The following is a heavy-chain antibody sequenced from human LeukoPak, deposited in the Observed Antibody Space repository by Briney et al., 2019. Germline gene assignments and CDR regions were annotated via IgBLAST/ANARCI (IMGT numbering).Heavy chain of an antibody. J-gene: IGHJ5*02. D-gene: IGHD6-19*01. CDR2: ISGSGGNT. Sequence: PGGSLRLSCAASGFTFSSYAMSWVRRAPGKGLEWVSSISGSGGNTYYAQSVKGRFTISRDNSENTLYLQMDTLRADDTALYFCAKDPYNTAVANTNGWFDPWGQRTLVTVSS. V-gene: IGHV3-23*01. CDR3: AKDPYNTAVANTNGWFDP. CDR1: GFTFSSYA.